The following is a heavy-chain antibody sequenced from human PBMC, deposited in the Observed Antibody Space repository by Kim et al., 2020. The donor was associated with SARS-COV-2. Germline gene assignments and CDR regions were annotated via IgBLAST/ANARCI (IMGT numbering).Heavy chain of an antibody. CDR3: AKVVSGGSVGTDAFVL. J-gene: IGHJ2*01. V-gene: IGHV3-23*01. Sequence: GGSLRLSCATSGFTFSRFAMNWFRQAPGKGLEWVSAIGGSGGTTYYAESVKDRFTISRDNSKNTVFLQMRSLRVEDTAVYYCAKVVSGGSVGTDAFVLWG. CDR1: GFTFSRFA. D-gene: IGHD1-26*01. CDR2: IGGSGGTT.